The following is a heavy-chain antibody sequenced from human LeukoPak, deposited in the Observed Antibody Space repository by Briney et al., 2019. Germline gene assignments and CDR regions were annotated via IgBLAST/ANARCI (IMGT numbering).Heavy chain of an antibody. V-gene: IGHV4-39*07. Sequence: SETLSLTCTVSGGSISSSSYYWGWIRQPPGKGLEWIASLYYSGITYYIPSLKSRSTMSVNTSKNQFSMKRSSRTAAGTAVYCGARAVLCGGGTCYGYYFDCWGRGALVTVSS. CDR2: LYYSGIT. D-gene: IGHD2-15*01. CDR3: ARAVLCGGGTCYGYYFDC. CDR1: GGSISSSSYY. J-gene: IGHJ4*02.